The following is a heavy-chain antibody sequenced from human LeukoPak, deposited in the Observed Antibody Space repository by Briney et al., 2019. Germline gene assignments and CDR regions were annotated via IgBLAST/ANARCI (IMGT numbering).Heavy chain of an antibody. V-gene: IGHV3-30*02. CDR2: IRSDGYHT. J-gene: IGHJ4*02. D-gene: IGHD1-26*01. CDR1: GFVFDDYD. Sequence: GGSLRLSCGASGFVFDDYDMHWVRQAPGKGLEWVAFIRSDGYHTYYTDSVKGRFIITRDDFKNTLYLQMNSLRLEDMAVYYCAKPSGSGVDYWGRGTRVTVSS. CDR3: AKPSGSGVDY.